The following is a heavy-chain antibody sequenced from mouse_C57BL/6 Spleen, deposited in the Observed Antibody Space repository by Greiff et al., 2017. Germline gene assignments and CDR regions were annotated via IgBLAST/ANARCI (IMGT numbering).Heavy chain of an antibody. D-gene: IGHD1-1*01. CDR1: GYAFSSSW. V-gene: IGHV1-82*01. CDR2: IYPGDGDN. CDR3: ALYYGSSPWFAY. Sequence: VQLQQSGPELVKPGASVTISCKASGYAFSSSWMNWVKQRPGKGLEWIGRIYPGDGDNNYNGKFKGKATLTADKSSNTAYMQLSSLTSEDSAVYFCALYYGSSPWFAYWGQGTLVTVSA. J-gene: IGHJ3*01.